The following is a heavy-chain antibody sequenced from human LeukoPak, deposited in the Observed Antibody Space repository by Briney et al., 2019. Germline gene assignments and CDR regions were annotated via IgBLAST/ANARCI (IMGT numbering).Heavy chain of an antibody. V-gene: IGHV3-7*01. CDR2: IKQDGSEK. CDR1: GFTFSSYW. D-gene: IGHD2-2*03. J-gene: IGHJ3*02. CDR3: ARVDQGAFDI. Sequence: GGSLRLSCVASGFTFSSYWMTWVRQTPGKGLEWVANIKQDGSEKYYVDSVKGRFTISRDNAKNSLYLQMNSLRAEDTALYCCARVDQGAFDIWGQGTMVTVSS.